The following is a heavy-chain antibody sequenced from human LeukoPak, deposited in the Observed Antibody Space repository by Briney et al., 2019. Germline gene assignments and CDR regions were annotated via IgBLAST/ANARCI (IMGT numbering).Heavy chain of an antibody. D-gene: IGHD6-25*01. J-gene: IGHJ4*02. CDR1: GFTFPNYA. V-gene: IGHV3-23*01. CDR3: AKDKDTSGPAASDH. CDR2: ISGTGDST. Sequence: GGSLRLSCAASGFTFPNYAMSWVRRAPGKGLEWVSAISGTGDSTFYADSVKGRFTISRDNFKNMVFLQMNSLRAEDSAVYYCAKDKDTSGPAASDHWGQGTLVIVSS.